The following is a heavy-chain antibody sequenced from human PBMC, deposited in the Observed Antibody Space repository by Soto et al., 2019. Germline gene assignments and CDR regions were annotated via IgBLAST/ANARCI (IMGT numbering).Heavy chain of an antibody. Sequence: PGGSLRLSCAASGFTLSSYAMNWVRQAPGKGLEWVSALSGRGDSTNSADSVKGRFTISRDNSKNTLFLQMNSLRAEDTAVYYCAKDYYGMDVWGQGTTVTVSS. J-gene: IGHJ6*02. CDR1: GFTLSSYA. CDR3: AKDYYGMDV. V-gene: IGHV3-23*01. CDR2: LSGRGDST.